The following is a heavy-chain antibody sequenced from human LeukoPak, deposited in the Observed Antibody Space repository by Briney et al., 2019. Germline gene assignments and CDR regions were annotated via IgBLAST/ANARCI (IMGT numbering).Heavy chain of an antibody. D-gene: IGHD6-13*01. CDR1: GGTFSSYA. CDR2: ITPIFGTA. CDR3: ASIAAAGTGAHRDFDY. Sequence: SVKVSCKASGGTFSSYAISWGRQAPGQGLEWMGGITPIFGTANYAQKFQGRVTITADESTSTAYMELSSLRSEDTAVYYCASIAAAGTGAHRDFDYWGQGTLVTVSS. V-gene: IGHV1-69*13. J-gene: IGHJ4*02.